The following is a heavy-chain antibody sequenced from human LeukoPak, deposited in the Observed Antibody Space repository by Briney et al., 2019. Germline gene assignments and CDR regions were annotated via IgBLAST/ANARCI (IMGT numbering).Heavy chain of an antibody. Sequence: PGGSLRLSCAASGFTFINAWMSWVRQAPREGLEWVGRIKSKPDGGTTDYAAPVQGRFTISRDDSKNTLYLQLNSLKTEDTAVYYCTTDPSNPKYYYYYYGMDVWGQGTTVTVSS. D-gene: IGHD1-14*01. V-gene: IGHV3-15*01. CDR1: GFTFINAW. J-gene: IGHJ6*02. CDR3: TTDPSNPKYYYYYYGMDV. CDR2: IKSKPDGGTT.